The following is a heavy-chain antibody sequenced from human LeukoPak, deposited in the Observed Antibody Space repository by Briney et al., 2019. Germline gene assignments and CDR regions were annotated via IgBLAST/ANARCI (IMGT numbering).Heavy chain of an antibody. CDR2: INPNSGDT. CDR1: GYTFTGYY. Sequence: ASVKVSCEASGYTFTGYYVHWVRQAPGQGLEWMGWINPNSGDTHCPQKFQGTVTMTTDMSISTAYMEVSRLRSDDTAVYYCARAQNLVGDTPLGYWGQGTLVTVSS. CDR3: ARAQNLVGDTPLGY. J-gene: IGHJ4*02. D-gene: IGHD1-26*01. V-gene: IGHV1-2*02.